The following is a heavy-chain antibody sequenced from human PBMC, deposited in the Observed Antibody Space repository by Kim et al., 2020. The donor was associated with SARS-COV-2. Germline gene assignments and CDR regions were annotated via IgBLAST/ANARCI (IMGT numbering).Heavy chain of an antibody. D-gene: IGHD6-19*01. J-gene: IGHJ4*02. CDR3: ARGPVAGTLYY. V-gene: IGHV3-33*05. CDR2: ISYDGSNK. Sequence: GGSLRLSCAASGFTFSSYGMHWVRQAPGKGLEWVAVISYDGSNKYYADSVKGRFTISRDNSKNTLYLQMNSLRAEDTAVYYCARGPVAGTLYYWGQGTLVTVSS. CDR1: GFTFSSYG.